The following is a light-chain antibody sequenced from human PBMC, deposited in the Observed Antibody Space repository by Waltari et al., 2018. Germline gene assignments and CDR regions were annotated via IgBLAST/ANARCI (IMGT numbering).Light chain of an antibody. Sequence: DIQLTQSPSTLSASVGDRVTIPCRDSQTISRWLARYQQKPGKAPKLLIYKASSLESGVPSRFSGNGSGTEFTLTISNLQPDDFAIYYCQQYDRYPYTFGQGTKLEIK. J-gene: IGKJ2*01. CDR2: KAS. CDR1: QTISRW. V-gene: IGKV1-5*03. CDR3: QQYDRYPYT.